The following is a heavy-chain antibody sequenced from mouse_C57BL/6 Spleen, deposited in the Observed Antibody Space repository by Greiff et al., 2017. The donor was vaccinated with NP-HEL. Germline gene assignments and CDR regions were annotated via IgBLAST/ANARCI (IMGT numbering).Heavy chain of an antibody. V-gene: IGHV1-69*01. CDR1: GYTFTSYW. Sequence: VQLQQPGAELVMPGASVKLSCKASGYTFTSYWMHWVKQRPGQGLEWIGEIDPSDSYTNYNQKFKGKSTLTVDKSSSTAYMQLSSLTSEDSAVYYCARLRLDWYFDVWGTGTTVTVSS. D-gene: IGHD1-1*01. CDR2: IDPSDSYT. CDR3: ARLRLDWYFDV. J-gene: IGHJ1*03.